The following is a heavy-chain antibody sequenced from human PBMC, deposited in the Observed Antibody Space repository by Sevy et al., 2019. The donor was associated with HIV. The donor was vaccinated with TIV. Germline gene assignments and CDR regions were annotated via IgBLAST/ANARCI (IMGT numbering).Heavy chain of an antibody. CDR2: IYHSGST. D-gene: IGHD6-6*01. J-gene: IGHJ5*02. CDR1: GYSISSGYY. V-gene: IGHV4-38-2*01. Sequence: SETLSLTCAVSGYSISSGYYWGWIRQPPGKGLEWIGSIYHSGSTYYNPSLKSRVTISVDTSKNQFSLKLSSVTAADTAVYYCARHFTPTSIADDSSAPKNWFDPWGQGTLVTVSS. CDR3: ARHFTPTSIADDSSAPKNWFDP.